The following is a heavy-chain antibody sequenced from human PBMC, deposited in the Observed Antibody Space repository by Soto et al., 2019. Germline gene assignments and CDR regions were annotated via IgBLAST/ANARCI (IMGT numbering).Heavy chain of an antibody. J-gene: IGHJ6*02. CDR2: ITSSSDTI. Sequence: EVQLVESGGGLVQPGGSLRLSCAASGFTFSSFHMNWVRQAPGRGLEWVAYITSSSDTIYYSDSVKGRFTIPRDNGNNSLFLQMNSLRDEDTAVYYCARVVVVIPPGYYYARDVWGQGTTVTVSS. D-gene: IGHD3-22*01. V-gene: IGHV3-48*02. CDR1: GFTFSSFH. CDR3: ARVVVVIPPGYYYARDV.